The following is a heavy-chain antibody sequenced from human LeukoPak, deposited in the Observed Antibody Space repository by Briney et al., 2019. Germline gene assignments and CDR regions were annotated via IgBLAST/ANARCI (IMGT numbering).Heavy chain of an antibody. CDR3: ARPLSRVFLY. D-gene: IGHD2/OR15-2a*01. J-gene: IGHJ4*02. Sequence: PGGSLRLSCAASGFKFRDYWMTWVRQAPGEGLEWVANINPDGSEAIHVASVLGRFTISRDNAKQSLFLQMNSLRVEDTAVYYCARPLSRVFLYCGQGTLVTVSS. CDR1: GFKFRDYW. CDR2: INPDGSEA. V-gene: IGHV3-7*03.